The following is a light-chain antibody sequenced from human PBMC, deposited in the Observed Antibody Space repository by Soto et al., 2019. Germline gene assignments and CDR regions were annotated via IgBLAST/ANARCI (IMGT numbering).Light chain of an antibody. CDR1: SSDVGGYNY. CDR3: CSFTSSNTHV. CDR2: DVG. V-gene: IGLV2-11*01. J-gene: IGLJ1*01. Sequence: QSALTQPRSVSGSPGQSVTISCTGTSSDVGGYNYVSWYQQHPGKAPKLMIYDVGKRPSGVPDRFSGSKSDNTASLTISGLQAEDEADYYCCSFTSSNTHVFGTGTKLTVL.